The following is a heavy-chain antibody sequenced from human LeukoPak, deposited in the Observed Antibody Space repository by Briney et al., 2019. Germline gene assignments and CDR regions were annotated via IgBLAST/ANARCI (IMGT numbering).Heavy chain of an antibody. CDR2: ISSSSSYI. Sequence: GGSLRLSCAASGFTFNDYSMNWVRQAPGKGLEWVSSISSSSSYIYYADSVKGRFTISRDNAKNSLYLQMNSLRAEDTALYYCVRDRRITGTTGGDHWGLGTLVTVSS. J-gene: IGHJ5*02. D-gene: IGHD1-7*01. CDR1: GFTFNDYS. V-gene: IGHV3-21*01. CDR3: VRDRRITGTTGGDH.